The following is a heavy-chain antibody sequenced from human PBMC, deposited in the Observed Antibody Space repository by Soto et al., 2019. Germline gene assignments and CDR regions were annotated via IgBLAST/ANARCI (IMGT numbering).Heavy chain of an antibody. CDR3: ARRSLHRVGDPFDI. Sequence: EVQLLESGGGLVQPGGSLRLSCAASGFTFRTYAMTWVRQAPGQWLEWVSVISGSGDSTYYTDSVKGRFTISRDNSNTAVYLQMISLRVEDTALYYCARRSLHRVGDPFDIWGQGTMVTVSS. CDR2: ISGSGDST. V-gene: IGHV3-23*01. D-gene: IGHD1-26*01. J-gene: IGHJ3*02. CDR1: GFTFRTYA.